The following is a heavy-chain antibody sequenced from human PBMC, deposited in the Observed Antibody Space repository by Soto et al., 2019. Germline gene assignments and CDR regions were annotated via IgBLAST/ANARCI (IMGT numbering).Heavy chain of an antibody. CDR3: ARGLGSIAAAGSYYLDY. J-gene: IGHJ4*02. CDR1: GYTFIAYY. Sequence: QVQLVQSGAEVKKPGASMKVACKASGYTFIAYYMHWVRQAPGQGLEWMGWINPNSGATNYAQKFQGWVTMTRDTSISTAYMELSRLKFDATAVYYCARGLGSIAAAGSYYLDYWGQGTLVTVAS. D-gene: IGHD6-13*01. CDR2: INPNSGAT. V-gene: IGHV1-2*04.